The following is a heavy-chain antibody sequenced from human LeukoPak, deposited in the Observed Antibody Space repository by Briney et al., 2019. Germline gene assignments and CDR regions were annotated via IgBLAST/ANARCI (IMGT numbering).Heavy chain of an antibody. D-gene: IGHD6-19*01. V-gene: IGHV1-24*01. Sequence: GASVKVSCKVSGYTLTELSMHWVRQAPGKGLEWMGGFDPEDGETIYAQKFQGRVTMTEDTSTDTAYMELSSLRSEDTAVYYCATVLRQWLVGYYYYGMDVWGQGTTVTVSS. CDR2: FDPEDGET. J-gene: IGHJ6*02. CDR1: GYTLTELS. CDR3: ATVLRQWLVGYYYYGMDV.